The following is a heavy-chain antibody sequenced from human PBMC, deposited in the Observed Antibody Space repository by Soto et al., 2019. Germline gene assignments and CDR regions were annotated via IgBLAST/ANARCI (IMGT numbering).Heavy chain of an antibody. CDR1: GGSISSYY. V-gene: IGHV4-59*08. J-gene: IGHJ4*02. Sequence: SETLSLTCTVSGGSISSYYWSWIRQPPGKGLEWIGYIYYSGSTYYNPSLKSRVTISVDTSKNQFSLKLSSVTAADTAVYYCARGSYYYDSSGYYHYCGQGTLVTVS. CDR3: ARGSYYYDSSGYYHY. D-gene: IGHD3-22*01. CDR2: IYYSGST.